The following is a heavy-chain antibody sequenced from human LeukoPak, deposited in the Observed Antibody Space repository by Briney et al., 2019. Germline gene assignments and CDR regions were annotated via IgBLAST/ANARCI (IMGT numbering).Heavy chain of an antibody. J-gene: IGHJ6*02. CDR3: ARRTGWFKWNYYGMDV. V-gene: IGHV4-34*01. CDR1: GGSFSGYY. D-gene: IGHD2-15*01. Sequence: PSETLSLTCAVYGGSFSGYYWSWIRQPPGKGLEWIGEINHSGSTNYNPSLKSRVTISVDTSKNQFSLKLSSVAAADTAVYYCARRTGWFKWNYYGMDVWGQGTTVTVSS. CDR2: INHSGST.